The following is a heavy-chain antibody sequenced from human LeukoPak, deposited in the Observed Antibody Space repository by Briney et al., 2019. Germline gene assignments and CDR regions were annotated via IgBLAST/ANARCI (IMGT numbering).Heavy chain of an antibody. CDR1: GFTFSSYA. Sequence: PGGSLRLSCAASGFTFSSYAMSWVRQAPGKGLEWVSSISSSSSYIYYADSVKGRFTISRDNAKNSLYLQMNSLRAEDTAVYYCARILMVGAFDIWGQGTMVTVSS. D-gene: IGHD2-8*01. J-gene: IGHJ3*02. CDR3: ARILMVGAFDI. CDR2: ISSSSSYI. V-gene: IGHV3-21*01.